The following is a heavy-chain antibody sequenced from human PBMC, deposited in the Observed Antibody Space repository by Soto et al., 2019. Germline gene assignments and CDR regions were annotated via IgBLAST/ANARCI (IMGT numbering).Heavy chain of an antibody. CDR3: ARLTGARGLNSFYAMDV. V-gene: IGHV5-51*01. D-gene: IGHD3-10*01. Sequence: GESLKISCKGSGYTFLTYWVGWVRQMHGQGLEWMGIINPADSDTRYSPSFQGQVTISADKSISTAYLQWSSLKASDTAIYYCARLTGARGLNSFYAMDVWGQGATVTVSS. J-gene: IGHJ6*02. CDR2: INPADSDT. CDR1: GYTFLTYW.